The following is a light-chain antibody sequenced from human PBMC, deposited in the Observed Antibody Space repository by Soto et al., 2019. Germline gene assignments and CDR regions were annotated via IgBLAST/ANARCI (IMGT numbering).Light chain of an antibody. CDR3: QQYNTWTWT. CDR1: QSVSSSY. V-gene: IGKV3-20*01. Sequence: EIVLTQSPATLSLSPGERATLSCRASQSVSSSYLAWYQQRPGQAPRLLIYGASSRATGIPDRFSGSGSGTDFTLTISSLQSEDFAIYYCQQYNTWTWTFGQGTKVDIK. J-gene: IGKJ1*01. CDR2: GAS.